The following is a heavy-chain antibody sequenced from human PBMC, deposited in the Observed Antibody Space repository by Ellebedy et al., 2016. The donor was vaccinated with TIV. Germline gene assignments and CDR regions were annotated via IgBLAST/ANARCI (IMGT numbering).Heavy chain of an antibody. CDR3: ARARSSGWLHTPDY. J-gene: IGHJ4*02. V-gene: IGHV1-46*04. D-gene: IGHD3-22*01. Sequence: AASVKASCKASGYTFTNYFVHWVRQAPGQGLEWMGIINPSGGSTTYAQKLQGRLTMTRDTSTSTVYMELSSLRSEDTAVYYCARARSSGWLHTPDYWGQGLLVTVSS. CDR1: GYTFTNYF. CDR2: INPSGGST.